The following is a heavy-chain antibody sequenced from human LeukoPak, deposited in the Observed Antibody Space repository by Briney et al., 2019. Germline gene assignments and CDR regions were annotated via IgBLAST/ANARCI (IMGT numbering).Heavy chain of an antibody. J-gene: IGHJ5*02. CDR3: ARVGRGYCSSTSCYVWFDP. CDR1: GFTFSDYY. Sequence: GGSLRLSCAASGFTFSDYYMSWIRQAPGKGLEWVSYISSIGSNIYYADSVKGRFTISRDNAKNSLYLQMNSLRAEDTAVYYCARVGRGYCSSTSCYVWFDPWAREPWSPSPQ. CDR2: ISSIGSNI. D-gene: IGHD2-2*01. V-gene: IGHV3-11*01.